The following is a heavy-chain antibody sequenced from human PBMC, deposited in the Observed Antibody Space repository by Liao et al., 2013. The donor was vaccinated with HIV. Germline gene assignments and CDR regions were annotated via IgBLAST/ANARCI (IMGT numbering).Heavy chain of an antibody. CDR3: ARGPRYYYGSPLSFQH. CDR1: GGSIRGGSYY. J-gene: IGHJ1*01. Sequence: QVQLQESGPGLVKPSETLSLTCSVSGGSIRGGSYYWGWIRQPAGKGLEWVGHIYSSGSSNYNPALKSRVTISLDTTKSQISLNVTSVTAADTAVYFCARGPRYYYGSPLSFQHWGQGALVTVSS. D-gene: IGHD3-10*01. V-gene: IGHV4-61*10. CDR2: IYSSGSS.